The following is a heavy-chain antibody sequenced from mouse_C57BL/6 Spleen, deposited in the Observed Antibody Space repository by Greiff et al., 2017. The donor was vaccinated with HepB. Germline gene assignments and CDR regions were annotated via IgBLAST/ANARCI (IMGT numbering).Heavy chain of an antibody. CDR1: GYTFTDYE. CDR2: IAPAPGRT. D-gene: IGHD1-1*01. Sequence: VQLQQSGAELVMPGASVTLSCQASGYTFTDYEMPWVKQTPVHGLEWIGAIAPAPGRTAYNQKFKGKSILPADKTSSTAYMELRSLTSPDSAVDYCTRKFPIYYYGSSYDYWGQGATLTVSS. CDR3: TRKFPIYYYGSSYDY. V-gene: IGHV1-15*01. J-gene: IGHJ2*01.